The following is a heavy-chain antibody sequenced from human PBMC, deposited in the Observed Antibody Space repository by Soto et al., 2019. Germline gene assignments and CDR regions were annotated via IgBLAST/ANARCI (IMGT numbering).Heavy chain of an antibody. CDR1: GPIFTGYG. D-gene: IGHD1-7*01. J-gene: IGHJ4*02. CDR3: ARDGIGGTDFRGSLDY. V-gene: IGHV3-33*01. Sequence: QVQLEQSGGGVVQPGGSLRLSCVVLGPIFTGYGMHWVRQAPGKGLEGVAVIWHDGSEIYYADSVKGRFTISRDNSKNTLYLQMNSLRVEDTAVYYCARDGIGGTDFRGSLDYWGQGTLVTVSS. CDR2: IWHDGSEI.